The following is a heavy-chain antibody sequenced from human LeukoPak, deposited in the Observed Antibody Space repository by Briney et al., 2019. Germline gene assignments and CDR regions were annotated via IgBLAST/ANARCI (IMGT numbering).Heavy chain of an antibody. CDR2: MNPNSGNT. CDR1: GYTFTSYD. J-gene: IGHJ3*02. D-gene: IGHD6-19*01. V-gene: IGHV1-8*01. CDR3: ARERGSGWDNAFDI. Sequence: GASVKVSCKASGYTFTSYDINWVRQATGQGLEWMGWMNPNSGNTGYAQKFQGRVTITRNTSISTAYMELSSLRSEDTAVYYCARERGSGWDNAFDIWGQGTMVTVSS.